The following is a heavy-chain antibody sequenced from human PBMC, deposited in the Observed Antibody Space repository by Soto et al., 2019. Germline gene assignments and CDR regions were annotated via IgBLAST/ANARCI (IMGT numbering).Heavy chain of an antibody. CDR2: VYYSGST. CDR1: GGSISSYY. J-gene: IGHJ3*02. D-gene: IGHD4-17*01. CDR3: ARDTVTTSDDAFDI. V-gene: IGHV4-59*01. Sequence: QVQLQESGPGLVKPSETLSLTCTVSGGSISSYYWTWIRQPPGKRLEWIGYVYYSGSTNYNPSLMSRVTISVDMSKNQFSLKLSSVTAAVTAVYSCARDTVTTSDDAFDIWGQGTMVTVSS.